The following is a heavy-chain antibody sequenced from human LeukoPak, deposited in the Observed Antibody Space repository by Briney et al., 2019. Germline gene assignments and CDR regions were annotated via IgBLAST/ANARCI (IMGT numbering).Heavy chain of an antibody. D-gene: IGHD1-20*01. Sequence: GESLKISRKGSGYSFTSYCNGWVRQMPGKGLEWMVIIYPGDSDTRYSPSFQGQVTISADKSISTAYLQWSSLKASDTAMYYCARLTGTTIAYYFDYWGQGTLVTVSS. CDR3: ARLTGTTIAYYFDY. V-gene: IGHV5-51*01. CDR1: GYSFTSYC. J-gene: IGHJ4*02. CDR2: IYPGDSDT.